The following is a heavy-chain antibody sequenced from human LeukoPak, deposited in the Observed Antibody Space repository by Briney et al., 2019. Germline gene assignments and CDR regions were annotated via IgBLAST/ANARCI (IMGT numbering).Heavy chain of an antibody. CDR3: AREWASSSGFTYYYYGMDV. CDR1: GYTFTSYD. J-gene: IGHJ6*02. V-gene: IGHV1-8*01. Sequence: ASVKVSCKASGYTFTSYDINWVRQATGQGLEWMGWMNPNSGNTGYAQKFQGRVTMTRNTSISTAYMELSSLRSEDTAVYYCAREWASSSGFTYYYYGMDVWGQGTTVTVSS. CDR2: MNPNSGNT. D-gene: IGHD6-13*01.